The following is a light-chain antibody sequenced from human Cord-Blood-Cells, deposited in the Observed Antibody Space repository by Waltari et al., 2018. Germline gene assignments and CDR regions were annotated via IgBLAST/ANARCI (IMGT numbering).Light chain of an antibody. J-gene: IGLJ2*01. CDR2: SKN. CDR1: SRRRYY. Sequence: SSELTQDPAVSVALGQTVRITCQGDSRRRYYASWYQQKPGQAPVLVIYSKNNRPSGIPDRFSGSSSGNTASLTITGAQAEDEADYYCNSRDSSGNHVVFGGGTKLTVL. CDR3: NSRDSSGNHVV. V-gene: IGLV3-19*01.